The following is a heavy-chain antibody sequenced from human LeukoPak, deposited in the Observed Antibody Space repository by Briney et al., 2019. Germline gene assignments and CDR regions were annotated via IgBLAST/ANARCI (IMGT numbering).Heavy chain of an antibody. CDR2: INPSGGST. J-gene: IGHJ6*03. D-gene: IGHD4-23*01. V-gene: IGHV1-46*01. Sequence: GASVKVSCKASGYTFTSYGISWVRQAPGQGLEWMGIINPSGGSTSYAQKFQGRVTMTRDTSTSTVYMELSSLRSEDTAVYYCARETPPAPGYMDVWGKGTTVTVSS. CDR1: GYTFTSYG. CDR3: ARETPPAPGYMDV.